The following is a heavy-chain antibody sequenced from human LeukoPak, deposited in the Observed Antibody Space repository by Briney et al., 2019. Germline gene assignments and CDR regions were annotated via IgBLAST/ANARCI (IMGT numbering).Heavy chain of an antibody. CDR2: TWFDGSNN. J-gene: IGHJ4*02. CDR3: ARDSVMTTMTADPDY. Sequence: PGGSLRLSCAASGFTFSDYAMHWVRQAPGKGLEWVALTWFDGSNNHYADSVKGRFSISRDNSKNTLYPQMNSLRAEDTAVYYCARDSVMTTMTADPDYWGQGTLVTVSS. CDR1: GFTFSDYA. V-gene: IGHV3-33*01. D-gene: IGHD4-17*01.